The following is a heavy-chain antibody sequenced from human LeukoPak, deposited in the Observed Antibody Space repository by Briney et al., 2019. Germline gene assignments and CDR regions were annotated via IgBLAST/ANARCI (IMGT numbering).Heavy chain of an antibody. CDR3: ARGGGYASPIGY. V-gene: IGHV4-59*01. D-gene: IGHD5-12*01. Sequence: SETLSLTCTLSGGSISTYYWSWIRQPPGKGLEWIGYIYHSGSTNYNPSLKSRVTISVDTSKNQFSLKLSTVTAADTAVYYCARGGGYASPIGYWGQGALVTVSS. J-gene: IGHJ4*02. CDR2: IYHSGST. CDR1: GGSISTYY.